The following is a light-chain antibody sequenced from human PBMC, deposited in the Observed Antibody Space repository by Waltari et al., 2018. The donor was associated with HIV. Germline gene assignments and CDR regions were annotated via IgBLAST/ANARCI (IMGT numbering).Light chain of an antibody. CDR3: QQYYTTPRT. V-gene: IGKV4-1*01. CDR2: WSS. Sequence: DIVMTQSPDSLPVSLGERATINCQSNQSLLSSSNNKNNLAWYQQKPGQPPRLLIYWSSARESGVPDRFSGGGSGTDFTLTISSLQTEDVAVYYCQQYYTTPRTFGQGTKVEIK. CDR1: QSLLSSSNNKNN. J-gene: IGKJ1*01.